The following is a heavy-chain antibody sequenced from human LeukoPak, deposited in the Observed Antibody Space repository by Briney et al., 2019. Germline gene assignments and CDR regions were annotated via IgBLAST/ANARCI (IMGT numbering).Heavy chain of an antibody. D-gene: IGHD1-20*01. CDR3: ARVNWAAGIGGTIHYYYYYMDV. Sequence: GASVKVSCKASGYTFAGYYMHWVRQAPGQGLEWMGCIHPNSGGTNYAQKFQGRVTMTRDTSISTAYLELSRLRSDDTAVYYCARVNWAAGIGGTIHYYYYYMDVWGKGTTVTISS. CDR1: GYTFAGYY. CDR2: IHPNSGGT. J-gene: IGHJ6*03. V-gene: IGHV1-2*02.